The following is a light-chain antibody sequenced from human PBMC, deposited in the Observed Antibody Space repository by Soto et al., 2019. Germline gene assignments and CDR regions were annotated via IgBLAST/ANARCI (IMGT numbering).Light chain of an antibody. J-gene: IGKJ1*01. Sequence: IVLTQSPGTLSLSPGERATLSCGASQSVGSGYLAWYQHKPGQAPRLLIYDASVRATGVPARFSGSGSGTDFSLTISSLEPEDFAIYYCQQRSIWPPWTFGQGTKVELK. V-gene: IGKV3-11*01. CDR2: DAS. CDR3: QQRSIWPPWT. CDR1: QSVGSGY.